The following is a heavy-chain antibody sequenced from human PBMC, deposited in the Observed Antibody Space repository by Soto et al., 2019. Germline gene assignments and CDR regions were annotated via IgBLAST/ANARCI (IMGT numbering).Heavy chain of an antibody. D-gene: IGHD4-17*01. Sequence: GGSLRLSCAASGFTFSSYGMHWVRQAPGKGLEWVAVISYDGSNKYYADSVKGRFTISRDNSKNTLYLQMNSLRAEDTAVYYCAKDPDYGDYYYYGMDVWGQGTTVTVS. CDR3: AKDPDYGDYYYYGMDV. CDR2: ISYDGSNK. V-gene: IGHV3-30*18. J-gene: IGHJ6*02. CDR1: GFTFSSYG.